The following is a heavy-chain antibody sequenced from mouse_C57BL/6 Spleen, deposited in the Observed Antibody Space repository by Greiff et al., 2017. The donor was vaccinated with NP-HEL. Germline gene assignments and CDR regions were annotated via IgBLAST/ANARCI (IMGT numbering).Heavy chain of an antibody. V-gene: IGHV1-64*01. CDR1: GYTFTSYW. CDR3: AREHYYGSSYDYAMDY. J-gene: IGHJ4*01. D-gene: IGHD1-1*01. Sequence: QVQLQQPGAELVKPGASVKLSCKASGYTFTSYWMHWVKQRPGQGLEWIGLIHPNSGSTNYNEKFKSKATLTVDKSSSTAYMQLSSLTSEDSAVYNCAREHYYGSSYDYAMDYWGQGTSVTVSS. CDR2: IHPNSGST.